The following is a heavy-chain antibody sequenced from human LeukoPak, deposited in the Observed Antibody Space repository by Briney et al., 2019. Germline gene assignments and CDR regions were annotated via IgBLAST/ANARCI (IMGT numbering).Heavy chain of an antibody. D-gene: IGHD3-22*01. Sequence: GGSLRLSCAASGFTFTTYDMSWVRQAPGKGLEWVSGISGSGGSTYYADSVKGQFTVSRDNSKNTLFLQMNSLRAEDTAVYYCARRASGGYYFDTWGQGTLVTVSS. CDR3: ARRASGGYYFDT. CDR2: ISGSGGST. V-gene: IGHV3-23*01. J-gene: IGHJ4*02. CDR1: GFTFTTYD.